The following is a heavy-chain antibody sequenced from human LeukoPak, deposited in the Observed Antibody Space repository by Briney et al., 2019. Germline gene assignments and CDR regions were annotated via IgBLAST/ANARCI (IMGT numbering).Heavy chain of an antibody. CDR2: ISAYNGNT. Sequence: ASVKVSCKASGYTFTSYGISWVRQAPGQGLEWMGWISAYNGNTNYAQKLQGRVTMTTDTSTSTAYMELRSLRSDDTAVYYCAREKSRGYSYGGTNWFDPWGQGTLVTVSS. CDR1: GYTFTSYG. CDR3: AREKSRGYSYGGTNWFDP. D-gene: IGHD5-18*01. J-gene: IGHJ5*02. V-gene: IGHV1-18*04.